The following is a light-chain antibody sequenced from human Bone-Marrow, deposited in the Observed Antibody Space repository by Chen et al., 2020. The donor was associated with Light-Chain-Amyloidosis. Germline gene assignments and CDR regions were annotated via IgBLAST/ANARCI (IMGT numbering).Light chain of an antibody. CDR2: RDT. CDR3: QSADSSGTYEVI. J-gene: IGLJ2*01. CDR1: DLPTKY. V-gene: IGLV3-25*03. Sequence: SYELTPPPSVSVSPGQTARITCSGDDLPTKYAYWYQQKPGQAPVLVIHRDTERPSGISERFSGSSSGTTATLTLSGVQAEDEADYHCQSADSSGTYEVIFGGGTKLTVL.